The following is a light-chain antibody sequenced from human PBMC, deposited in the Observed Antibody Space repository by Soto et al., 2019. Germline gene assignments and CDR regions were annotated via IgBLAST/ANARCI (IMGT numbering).Light chain of an antibody. V-gene: IGKV3-20*01. Sequence: EIVLTQSPGTLSLSPGERATLSCSASQSVSSSYLAWSQQKPGQAPRLLIYGASSRATGIPDRFSGSGSGTDFTLTISRLEPEDFAVYFCQRYGSSPLITFGQGTRLEI. CDR1: QSVSSSY. CDR2: GAS. CDR3: QRYGSSPLIT. J-gene: IGKJ5*01.